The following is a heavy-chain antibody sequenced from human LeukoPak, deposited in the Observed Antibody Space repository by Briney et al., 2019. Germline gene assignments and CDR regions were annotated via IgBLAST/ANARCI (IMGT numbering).Heavy chain of an antibody. CDR3: ARERYFDWRIDY. Sequence: SQTLPLTCAVSGGSISSGGYSWSWIRQPPGKGLEWIGYIYHSGSTYYNPSLKSRVTISVDRSKNQFSLKLSSVTAADTAVYYCARERYFDWRIDYWGQGTLVTVSS. D-gene: IGHD3-9*01. CDR2: IYHSGST. CDR1: GGSISSGGYS. V-gene: IGHV4-30-2*01. J-gene: IGHJ4*02.